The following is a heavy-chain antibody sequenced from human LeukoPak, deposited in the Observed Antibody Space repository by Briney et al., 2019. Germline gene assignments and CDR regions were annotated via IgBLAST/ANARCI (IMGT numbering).Heavy chain of an antibody. Sequence: SETLSLTCAVYGGSFSGYYWSWIRQPPGKGLEWIGEINHSGSTNYNPSLKSRVTISVDTSKNQFSLKLSSVTAADTAVYYCARGGGGTMVRGVIIIGNWFDPWGQGTLVTVSS. D-gene: IGHD3-10*01. J-gene: IGHJ5*02. CDR3: ARGGGGTMVRGVIIIGNWFDP. CDR2: INHSGST. V-gene: IGHV4-34*01. CDR1: GGSFSGYY.